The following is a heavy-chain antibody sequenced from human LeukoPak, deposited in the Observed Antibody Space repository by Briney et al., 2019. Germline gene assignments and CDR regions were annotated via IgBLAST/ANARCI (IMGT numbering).Heavy chain of an antibody. D-gene: IGHD3-3*02. CDR3: AKDRHFESNVLGY. V-gene: IGHV3-30*02. Sequence: QTGGSLRLSCAASGFTFSNYGMHWARQAPGKGLEWVAFIGFDGSDHSYADSVKGRFTISRDNYKNTLYLQMNSLRAEDTAVYYCAKDRHFESNVLGYWGQGTLITVSS. CDR2: IGFDGSDH. CDR1: GFTFSNYG. J-gene: IGHJ4*02.